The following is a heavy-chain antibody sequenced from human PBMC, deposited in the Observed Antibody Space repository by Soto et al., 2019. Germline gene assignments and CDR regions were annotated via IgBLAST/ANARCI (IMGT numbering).Heavy chain of an antibody. D-gene: IGHD1-26*01. CDR3: AKLHGLVGATYYIAY. CDR1: GNTLIQLS. V-gene: IGHV1-24*01. CDR2: FDPEDGET. J-gene: IGHJ4*01. Sequence: ASVKVSCKVSGNTLIQLSIQWVRQSPENGLEWMGGFDPEDGETVYAQKFQGRVTMTEDTSTGTAYLELSSLRSEDTAVYFCAKLHGLVGATYYIAYWGHGTLVTVSS.